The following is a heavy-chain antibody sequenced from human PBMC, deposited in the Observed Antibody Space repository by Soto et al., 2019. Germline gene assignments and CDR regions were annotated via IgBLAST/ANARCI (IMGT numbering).Heavy chain of an antibody. CDR3: ARDSTSGGYDD. CDR2: ISHSGST. J-gene: IGHJ4*02. D-gene: IGHD5-12*01. Sequence: SETLSLTCAVSGGSISSGGYSWSWIRQPPGKGLEWIGYISHSGSTYYNPSLESRVTISVDRSKNQFSLKLSSVTAADTAVYYCARDSTSGGYDDWGQGTLVT. CDR1: GGSISSGGYS. V-gene: IGHV4-30-2*01.